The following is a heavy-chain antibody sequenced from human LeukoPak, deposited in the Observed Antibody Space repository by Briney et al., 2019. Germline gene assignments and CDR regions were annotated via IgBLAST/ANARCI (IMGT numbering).Heavy chain of an antibody. CDR1: GFTFSSYW. J-gene: IGHJ6*02. D-gene: IGHD2-2*02. Sequence: GGSLRLSCAASGFTFSSYWMSWVRQAPGKGLEWVANIKQDGSEKYYVDSVKGRFTISRDNAKNTLYLQMNSLRAEDTAVYYCARFYRSSTSCYRYGMDVWGQGTTVTVSS. CDR2: IKQDGSEK. V-gene: IGHV3-7*01. CDR3: ARFYRSSTSCYRYGMDV.